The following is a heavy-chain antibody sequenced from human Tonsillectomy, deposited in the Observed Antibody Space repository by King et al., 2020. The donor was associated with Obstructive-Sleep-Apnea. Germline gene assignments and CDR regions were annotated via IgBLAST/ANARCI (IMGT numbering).Heavy chain of an antibody. V-gene: IGHV4-59*08. D-gene: IGHD3-9*01. CDR1: GGSISSYY. Sequence: VQLQESGPGLVKPSETLSLTCTVSGGSISSYYWSWIRQPPGKGLEWIGYIYYSGSTNYNPSLKSRVTISVDTSKNQFSLKLSSVTAADTAVYYCAREDILTGYYRFFDYWGQGTLVTVSS. CDR3: AREDILTGYYRFFDY. CDR2: IYYSGST. J-gene: IGHJ4*02.